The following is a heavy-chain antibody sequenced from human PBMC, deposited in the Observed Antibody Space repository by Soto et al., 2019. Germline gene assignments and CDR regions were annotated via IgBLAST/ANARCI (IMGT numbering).Heavy chain of an antibody. J-gene: IGHJ4*02. Sequence: QVTLKESGPVLVKPTETLTLTCTVSGFSLSNARMGVSWIRQPPGKALEWLAHIFSNDEKSYSTSLKSRLTISKDTSKSQVVLTMTNMDPVDTATYYCARIHFFESGSSWYFDYWGQGTLVTVSS. CDR1: GFSLSNARMG. V-gene: IGHV2-26*01. D-gene: IGHD6-13*01. CDR3: ARIHFFESGSSWYFDY. CDR2: IFSNDEK.